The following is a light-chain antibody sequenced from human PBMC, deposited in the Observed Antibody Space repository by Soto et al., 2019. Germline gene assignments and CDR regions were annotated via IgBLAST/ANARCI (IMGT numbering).Light chain of an antibody. Sequence: IHMTQSPSTLSASVGGTVTVTCRASQSVSGWLAWYQQNPGEAPKLLIYDASALPRGVPSRFSGSGSGTKFTLTIASLQPDDFATYYCQQYETFSGTFGPGTKVDIK. CDR3: QQYETFSGT. V-gene: IGKV1-5*01. CDR1: QSVSGW. CDR2: DAS. J-gene: IGKJ1*01.